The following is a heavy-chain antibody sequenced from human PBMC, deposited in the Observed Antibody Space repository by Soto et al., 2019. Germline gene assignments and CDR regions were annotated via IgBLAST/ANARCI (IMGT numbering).Heavy chain of an antibody. Sequence: PSETLSLTCTVSAGSVNSYYWSWIRQPPGKGLEWIGYIFYSGSTKSNPSLKSRVTMSVDMSKNQFSLRLTSVTAADTAVYYCARVFPSYCGGDCSYFDSWGQGTLVTVSS. V-gene: IGHV4-59*02. J-gene: IGHJ4*02. CDR1: AGSVNSYY. CDR2: IFYSGST. CDR3: ARVFPSYCGGDCSYFDS. D-gene: IGHD2-21*02.